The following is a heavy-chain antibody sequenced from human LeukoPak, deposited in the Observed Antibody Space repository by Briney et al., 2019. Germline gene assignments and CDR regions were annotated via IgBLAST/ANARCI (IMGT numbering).Heavy chain of an antibody. CDR2: ISYDESNK. D-gene: IGHD3-10*02. CDR1: GFTFSSYG. Sequence: PGGSLRLSCAASGFTFSSYGMHWVRQAPGKGLEWVAVISYDESNKYYADSVKDRFTITRDNSKNTLQLQMNSLRAEDTAVCSCAKSLWPGVLDYWGQGTLVTVSS. CDR3: AKSLWPGVLDY. V-gene: IGHV3-30*18. J-gene: IGHJ4*02.